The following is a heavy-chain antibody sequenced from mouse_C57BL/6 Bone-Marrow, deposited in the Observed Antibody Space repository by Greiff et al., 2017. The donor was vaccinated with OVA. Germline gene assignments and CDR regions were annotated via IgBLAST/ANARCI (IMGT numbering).Heavy chain of an antibody. V-gene: IGHV5-16*01. CDR1: GFTFSDYY. CDR3: ARDLGRFDY. CDR2: INYDGSST. D-gene: IGHD4-1*01. Sequence: EVQLVESEGGLVQPGSSMKLSCTASGFTFSDYYMAWVRQVPEKGLEWVANINYDGSSTYYLDSLKSRFIISRDNAKNILYLQMSSLKSEDTATYYCARDLGRFDYWGQGTTLTVSS. J-gene: IGHJ2*01.